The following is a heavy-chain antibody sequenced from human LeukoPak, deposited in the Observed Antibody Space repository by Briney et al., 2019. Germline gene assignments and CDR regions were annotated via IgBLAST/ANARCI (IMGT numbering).Heavy chain of an antibody. CDR2: ISYDGSNK. Sequence: GRSLRLSCAASGFTFSSYAMHWVRQAPGKGLEWVAVISYDGSNKYYADSVKGRFTISRDNSKNTLYLQMNSLRAEDTAVYYCAKVGRWLQLGYFDYWGQGTLVTVSS. D-gene: IGHD5-12*01. CDR1: GFTFSSYA. J-gene: IGHJ4*02. CDR3: AKVGRWLQLGYFDY. V-gene: IGHV3-30-3*01.